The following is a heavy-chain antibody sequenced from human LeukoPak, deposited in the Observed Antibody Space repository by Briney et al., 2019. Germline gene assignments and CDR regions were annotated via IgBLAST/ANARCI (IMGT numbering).Heavy chain of an antibody. V-gene: IGHV3-21*01. Sequence: KPGGSLRLSCAASGFTFSSYSVNWVRQAPGKGLEWVSSISSSSSYIYYADSVKGRFTISRDNAKNSLYLQMNSLRAEDTAVYYCAREYCSSTSCYFWDYYYYGMDVWGQGTTVTVSS. CDR3: AREYCSSTSCYFWDYYYYGMDV. CDR1: GFTFSSYS. D-gene: IGHD2-2*01. CDR2: ISSSSSYI. J-gene: IGHJ6*02.